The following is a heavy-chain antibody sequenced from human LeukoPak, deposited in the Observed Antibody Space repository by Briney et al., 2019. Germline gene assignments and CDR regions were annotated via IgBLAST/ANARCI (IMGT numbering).Heavy chain of an antibody. D-gene: IGHD2-21*01. V-gene: IGHV1-18*01. CDR3: ARGHIYFDY. CDR2: ISGYNGNT. J-gene: IGHJ4*02. Sequence: GASVKVSCKASSNTFSSKSISWVRQAPGQGLEWMGWISGYNGNTNYAQKFQGRVTMTRDTSISTVYMELYRLTSDDTALYYCARGHIYFDYWGQGTLITVSS. CDR1: SNTFSSKS.